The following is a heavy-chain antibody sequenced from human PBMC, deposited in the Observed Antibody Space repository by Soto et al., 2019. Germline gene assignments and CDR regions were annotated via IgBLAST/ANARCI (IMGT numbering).Heavy chain of an antibody. CDR2: IWYDGNNK. D-gene: IGHD5-12*01. CDR1: GFTFSSYG. V-gene: IGHV3-33*01. J-gene: IGHJ4*02. Sequence: GGSLRLSCAASGFTFSSYGMHWVRQAPGKGLEWVAVIWYDGNNKYYADSVKGRFTISRDNSKNTLYLQMNSLRAEDTAVYYCARDGYNWNYFDYWGQGTLVTVSS. CDR3: ARDGYNWNYFDY.